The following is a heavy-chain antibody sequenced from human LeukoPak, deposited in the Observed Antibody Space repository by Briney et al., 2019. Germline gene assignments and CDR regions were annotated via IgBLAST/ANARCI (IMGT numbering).Heavy chain of an antibody. Sequence: GESLKIPCKCSGYSFVSYWRAWARKMPGKGLEWMGIIYPDDSDTRYSPSFQGQVTITADKSISTAYLQWSCLKASDNAMYYCARQRRSSGWPNDYWGQGTLVTVSS. V-gene: IGHV5-51*01. J-gene: IGHJ4*02. CDR2: IYPDDSDT. CDR3: ARQRRSSGWPNDY. CDR1: GYSFVSYW. D-gene: IGHD6-19*01.